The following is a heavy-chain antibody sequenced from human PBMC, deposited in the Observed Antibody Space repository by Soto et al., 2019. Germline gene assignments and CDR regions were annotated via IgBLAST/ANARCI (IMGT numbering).Heavy chain of an antibody. CDR3: ATLGDYYYYGMDV. CDR1: GFTFSNFA. D-gene: IGHD3-16*01. CDR2: ISYDGSNK. V-gene: IGHV3-30*03. Sequence: SLRLSCAASGFTFSNFAMNWVRQAPGKGLEWVAVISYDGSNKYYADSVKGRFTISRDNSKNTLYLQMNSLRAEDTAVYYCATLGDYYYYGMDVWGQGTTVTVSS. J-gene: IGHJ6*02.